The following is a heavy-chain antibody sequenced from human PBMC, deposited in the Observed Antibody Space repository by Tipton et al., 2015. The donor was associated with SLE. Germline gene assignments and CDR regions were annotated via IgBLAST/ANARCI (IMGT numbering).Heavy chain of an antibody. J-gene: IGHJ6*03. CDR1: GGTFSTYT. CDR2: LIPLLNTA. Sequence: QLVQSGADLKKTGSSVKVSCKASGGTFSTYTISWVRQAPGQGLEWMGRLIPLLNTATYAQKFQGRVTITADKSTSTASMELRSLTSEDTAVYYCAGGGGGCTRSTCYSPKDYYKDVWVKGTTVTVSS. CDR3: AGGGGGCTRSTCYSPKDYYKDV. D-gene: IGHD2-21*02. V-gene: IGHV1-69*08.